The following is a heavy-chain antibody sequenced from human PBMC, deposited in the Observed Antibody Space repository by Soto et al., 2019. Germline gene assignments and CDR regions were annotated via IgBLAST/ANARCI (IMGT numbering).Heavy chain of an antibody. D-gene: IGHD1-26*01. CDR1: GFIFENFG. V-gene: IGHV3-23*01. CDR3: AKNQGVELVPLATVDWFDP. J-gene: IGHJ5*02. Sequence: GESLRLSCAASGFIFENFGMSWVRQAPGKGLEWISSISGSGFKKYYADSVKGRFTISRDNSKSTVYLELNNLSAEDTAVYHCAKNQGVELVPLATVDWFDPWGQGSLVTVSS. CDR2: ISGSGFKK.